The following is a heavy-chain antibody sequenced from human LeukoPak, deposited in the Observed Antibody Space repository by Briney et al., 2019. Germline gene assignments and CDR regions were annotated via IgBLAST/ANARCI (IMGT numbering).Heavy chain of an antibody. J-gene: IGHJ4*02. Sequence: GGSLRLSCAASGFTFSSYAMSWVRQAPGKGLEWVSAISGSGGSTYYADSVKGRFTISRDNSKNTLYLQMTSPRAEDTAVYYCAKHPRITMVRGVIFPDYWGQGTLVTVSS. CDR1: GFTFSSYA. V-gene: IGHV3-23*01. D-gene: IGHD3-10*01. CDR2: ISGSGGST. CDR3: AKHPRITMVRGVIFPDY.